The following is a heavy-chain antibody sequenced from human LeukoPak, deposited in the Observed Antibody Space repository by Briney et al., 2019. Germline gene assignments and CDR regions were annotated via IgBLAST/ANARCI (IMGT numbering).Heavy chain of an antibody. V-gene: IGHV3-23*01. CDR1: GFTFSSYG. J-gene: IGHJ3*02. CDR3: AKDRDTVGAYDTFDI. D-gene: IGHD1-26*01. CDR2: ISGSGGST. Sequence: PGGSLRLSCAASGFTFSSYGMSWVRQAPGKGLEWLSVISGSGGSTYYGDSVKGRFTISRDNSKNTLYLQMNSLRAEDTAVYYCAKDRDTVGAYDTFDIWGQGTMVTVSS.